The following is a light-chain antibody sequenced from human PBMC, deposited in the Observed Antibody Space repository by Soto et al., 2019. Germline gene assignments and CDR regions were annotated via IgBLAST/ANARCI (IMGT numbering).Light chain of an antibody. Sequence: THSPATLSLSPGESATLSWRTSQSVSRYLAWYQQKPGQPPSLLIKEASYEGAGTPAWCSGRGGGTYFTPTSSIQDAEFFAFYCCQHRSYLSTFGQGTKVDIK. V-gene: IGKV3D-11*02. CDR2: EAS. CDR1: QSVSRY. J-gene: IGKJ1*01. CDR3: QHRSYLST.